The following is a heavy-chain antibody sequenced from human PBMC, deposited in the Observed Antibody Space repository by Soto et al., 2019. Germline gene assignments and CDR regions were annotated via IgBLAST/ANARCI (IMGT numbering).Heavy chain of an antibody. CDR3: ARAGFGELSLDY. Sequence: GGSLRLSCAASGFTFSSCSMNWVRQAPGKGLEWVSSISSSSSYIYYADSVKGRFTISRDNAKNSLYLQMNSLRAEDTAVYYCARAGFGELSLDYWGPGTRVTVSS. J-gene: IGHJ4*02. V-gene: IGHV3-21*01. CDR1: GFTFSSCS. D-gene: IGHD3-10*01. CDR2: ISSSSSYI.